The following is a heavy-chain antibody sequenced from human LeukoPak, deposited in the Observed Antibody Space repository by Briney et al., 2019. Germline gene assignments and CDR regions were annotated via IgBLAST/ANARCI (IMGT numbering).Heavy chain of an antibody. V-gene: IGHV4-38-2*01. J-gene: IGHJ4*02. CDR3: PRLTQDNFWSGYYNYYFDY. Sequence: SETLSLTCAVSGYSISSGYYWGWIRQPPGKGLEWIGSIYHSGSTYYNPSLKSRVTISVDTSKNQFSLKLSSVTAADTAVYYCPRLTQDNFWSGYYNYYFDYWGQGTLVTVSS. CDR1: GYSISSGYY. D-gene: IGHD3-3*01. CDR2: IYHSGST.